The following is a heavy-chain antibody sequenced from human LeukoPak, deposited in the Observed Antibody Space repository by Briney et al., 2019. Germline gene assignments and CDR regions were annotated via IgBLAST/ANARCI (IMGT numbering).Heavy chain of an antibody. Sequence: GSLRLSCAASGFTFSSYWMSWIRQPPGKGLEWIGEINHSGSTNYNPSLKSRVTISVDTSKNQFSLKLSSVTAADTAVYYCARAVGYYSYYYYGMDVWGQGTTVTVSS. CDR3: ARAVGYYSYYYYGMDV. D-gene: IGHD3-22*01. CDR1: GFTFSSYW. V-gene: IGHV4-34*01. CDR2: INHSGST. J-gene: IGHJ6*02.